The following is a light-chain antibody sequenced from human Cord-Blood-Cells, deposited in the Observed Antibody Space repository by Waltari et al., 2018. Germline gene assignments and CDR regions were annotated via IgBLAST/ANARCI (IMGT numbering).Light chain of an antibody. J-gene: IGLJ1*01. CDR2: DVS. Sequence: QSALTQPRSVSGSPGQSVTISCTGPSSDVGGYNYVSWYQTHPGNAPKLKIYDVSKRPPGVPDGAAATMSSSTASLAISGLQAEDEADYYCCSYAGSFYVYGTVPNVT. CDR3: CSYAGSFYV. CDR1: SSDVGGYNY. V-gene: IGLV2-11*01.